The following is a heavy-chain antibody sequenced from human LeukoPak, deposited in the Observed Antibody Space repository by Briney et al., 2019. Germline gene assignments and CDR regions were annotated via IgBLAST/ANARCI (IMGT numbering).Heavy chain of an antibody. J-gene: IGHJ4*02. D-gene: IGHD3-3*01. V-gene: IGHV3-21*01. CDR3: AALSYYDFWSGYYVRDDY. CDR2: ISSSSSYI. Sequence: PVGSLRLSCAASGFTFSSYSMNWVRQAPGKRLEWVSSISSSSSYIYYADSVKGRFTISRDNAKNSLYLQMNSLRAEDTAVYYCAALSYYDFWSGYYVRDDYWGQGTLVTVSS. CDR1: GFTFSSYS.